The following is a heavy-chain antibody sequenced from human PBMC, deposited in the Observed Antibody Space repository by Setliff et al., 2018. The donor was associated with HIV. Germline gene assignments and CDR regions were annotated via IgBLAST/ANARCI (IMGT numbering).Heavy chain of an antibody. V-gene: IGHV1-24*01. Sequence: GASVKVSCKVSGYTLTKLSMHWVRQAPEKGPEWMGGFDPELGETFFAQNFRGRLTMPQDTSTDTAYMELSRLISDDTAVYYCARESRDIVATSPLDYWGQGTLVTVSS. CDR3: ARESRDIVATSPLDY. CDR1: GYTLTKLS. CDR2: FDPELGET. J-gene: IGHJ4*02. D-gene: IGHD5-12*01.